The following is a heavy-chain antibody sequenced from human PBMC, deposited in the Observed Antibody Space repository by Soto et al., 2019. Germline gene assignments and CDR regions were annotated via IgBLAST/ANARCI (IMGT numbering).Heavy chain of an antibody. Sequence: QVQLQESGPGLVKPSGTLSLTCAVSGGSISTSNWWSWVRQPPGKGREWIGEVYHSGSTNYNPSFKSRVXXXVXXSKNQFSLKLNSVTAADTALYYCARTSTSGPRFDYWGQGSLVTVSS. J-gene: IGHJ4*02. V-gene: IGHV4-4*02. CDR1: GGSISTSNW. CDR3: ARTSTSGPRFDY. CDR2: VYHSGST. D-gene: IGHD1-1*01.